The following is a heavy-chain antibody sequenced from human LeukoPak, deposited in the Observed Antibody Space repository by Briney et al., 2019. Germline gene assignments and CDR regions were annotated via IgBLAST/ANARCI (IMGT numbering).Heavy chain of an antibody. Sequence: ASVKVSCKVSGYTLTELSMHWVRQAPGKGLEWMGGFDPEDGETIYAQKFQGRVTITRNTSISTAYMELSSLRSEDTAVYYCARGLVRGSNWFDPWGQGTLVTVSS. J-gene: IGHJ5*02. CDR3: ARGLVRGSNWFDP. V-gene: IGHV1-24*01. CDR2: FDPEDGET. CDR1: GYTLTELS. D-gene: IGHD3-10*01.